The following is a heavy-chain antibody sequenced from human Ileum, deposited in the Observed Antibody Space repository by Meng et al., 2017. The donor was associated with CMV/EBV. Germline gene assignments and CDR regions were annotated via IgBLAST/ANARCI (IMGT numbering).Heavy chain of an antibody. CDR3: TRDLSRGSYSGY. CDR1: GFTFGDYA. J-gene: IGHJ4*02. D-gene: IGHD1-26*01. V-gene: IGHV3-49*04. CDR2: IRSKAYGGTT. Sequence: GESLKISCTASGFTFGDYAMSWVRQAPGKGLEWVGFIRSKAYGGTTEYAASVKGRFAISRDDSKSIAYLQMNSLKTEDTAVYYCTRDLSRGSYSGYWGQGTLVTVSS.